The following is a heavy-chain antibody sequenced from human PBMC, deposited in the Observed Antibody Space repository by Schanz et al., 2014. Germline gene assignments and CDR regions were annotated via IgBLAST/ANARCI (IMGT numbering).Heavy chain of an antibody. J-gene: IGHJ1*01. Sequence: QVRLQQWGAGLLKPSGTLSLTCAVYGGSFIGYDWSWIRQFPGQDLEWIGDINHYGRTNYNPSLMGRVPIAIDAPQNQFPLKMTSATAADTAIYYCAIPRGSYAPNWSEARYFQHWGQGSLVTVSS. CDR2: INHYGRT. D-gene: IGHD1-1*01. CDR3: AIPRGSYAPNWSEARYFQH. CDR1: GGSFIGYD. V-gene: IGHV4-34*01.